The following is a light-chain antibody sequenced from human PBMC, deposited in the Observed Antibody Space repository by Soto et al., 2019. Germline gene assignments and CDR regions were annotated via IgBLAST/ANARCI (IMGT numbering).Light chain of an antibody. CDR1: QSVSSY. V-gene: IGKV3-11*01. J-gene: IGKJ3*01. CDR3: QQRLLP. Sequence: EIVLTQSPATLSLSPGERATLSCRASQSVSSYLAWYQQKPGQAPRLLIYDASNRATGIPARFSGSGSGTDFTLTIRSLEPEDLAVYYCQQRLLPFGRGTKVDIK. CDR2: DAS.